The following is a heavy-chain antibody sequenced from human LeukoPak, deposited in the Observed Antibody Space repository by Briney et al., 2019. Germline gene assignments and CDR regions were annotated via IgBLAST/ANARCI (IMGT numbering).Heavy chain of an antibody. CDR1: GFTFSSYW. CDR2: INTDGSST. V-gene: IGHV3-74*01. D-gene: IGHD1-1*01. J-gene: IGHJ6*03. Sequence: GGSLRLSSAASGFTFSSYWMHWVRQAPGKGLVWVSRINTDGSSTSYADSVKGRFTISRDNAKNTLYLQMNSLRAEDTAVYYCAREDWNGLYYMDVWGKGTTVTVSS. CDR3: AREDWNGLYYMDV.